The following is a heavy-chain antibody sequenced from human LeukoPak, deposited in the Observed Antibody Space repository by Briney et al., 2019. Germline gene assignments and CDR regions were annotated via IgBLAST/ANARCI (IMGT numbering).Heavy chain of an antibody. D-gene: IGHD3-10*01. V-gene: IGHV3-21*01. Sequence: RGSLRLSSAASRFTLSSYSMSWVRHAPGKGLEWVSSISSSSSYIYYADSVKGRFTISRDNAKNSLYLQMNSLRAEDTAVYYCASAVNYYGSGNDYFDYWGQGTLVTVSS. CDR1: RFTLSSYS. CDR3: ASAVNYYGSGNDYFDY. CDR2: ISSSSSYI. J-gene: IGHJ4*02.